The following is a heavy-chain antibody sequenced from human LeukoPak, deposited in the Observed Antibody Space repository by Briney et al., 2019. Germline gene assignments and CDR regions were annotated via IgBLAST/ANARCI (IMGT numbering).Heavy chain of an antibody. J-gene: IGHJ4*02. V-gene: IGHV4-39*07. CDR2: IYYSGST. CDR3: ARGREWEPKVFDY. Sequence: SETLSLTCNVSGGSISSSSYYWGWIRQPPGKGLEWIGSIYYSGSTYYNPSLKSRVTISVDTSKNQFSLKLSSATAADTAVYYCARGREWEPKVFDYWGQGTLVTVSS. D-gene: IGHD1-26*01. CDR1: GGSISSSSYY.